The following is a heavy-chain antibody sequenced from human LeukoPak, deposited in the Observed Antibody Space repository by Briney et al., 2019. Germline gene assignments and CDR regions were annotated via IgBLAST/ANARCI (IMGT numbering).Heavy chain of an antibody. CDR1: GFTFSSYG. V-gene: IGHV3-30*02. D-gene: IGHD3-22*01. CDR3: AKDLYYYDSSGSHYFDY. Sequence: GGSLRLSCAASGFTFSSYGMHRVRQAPGKGLEWVAFIRYDGSNKYYADSVKGRFTISRDNSKNTLYLQMNSLRAEDTAVYYCAKDLYYYDSSGSHYFDYWGQGTLVTVSS. J-gene: IGHJ4*02. CDR2: IRYDGSNK.